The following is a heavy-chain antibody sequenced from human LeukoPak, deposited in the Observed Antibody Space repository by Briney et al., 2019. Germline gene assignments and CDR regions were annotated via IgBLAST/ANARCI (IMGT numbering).Heavy chain of an antibody. CDR2: ISGDGGDT. CDR3: AKSPRGYNGYELDY. J-gene: IGHJ4*02. CDR1: GFTFDDYA. V-gene: IGHV3-43*02. Sequence: GSLRLSCAASGFTFDDYAIHWVRQAPGKGLEWVSLISGDGGDTYYADSVKGRFTISRDNSKNSLYLQMNSLRSEDTALYYCAKSPRGYNGYELDYWGQGNLVTVSS. D-gene: IGHD5-12*01.